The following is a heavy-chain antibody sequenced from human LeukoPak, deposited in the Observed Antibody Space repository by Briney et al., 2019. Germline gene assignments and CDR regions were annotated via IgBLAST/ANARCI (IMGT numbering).Heavy chain of an antibody. D-gene: IGHD3-3*01. CDR1: GYTFTSYD. CDR3: ARAFITIFGVVINNAFDI. Sequence: SVKVSCKASGYTFTSYDINWVRQAPGQGLEWMGRIIPILGIANYAQKFQGRVTITADKSTSTAYMELSSLRSEDTAVYYCARAFITIFGVVINNAFDIWGQGTMVTVSS. J-gene: IGHJ3*02. V-gene: IGHV1-69*04. CDR2: IIPILGIA.